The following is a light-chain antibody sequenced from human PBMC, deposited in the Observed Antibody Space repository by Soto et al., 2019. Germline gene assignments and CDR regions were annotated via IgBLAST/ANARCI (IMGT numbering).Light chain of an antibody. CDR2: EVT. V-gene: IGLV2-8*01. CDR3: SSYAGINNLV. CDR1: SSDVGGYNY. J-gene: IGLJ2*01. Sequence: QSALTQPPSASGSPGQSVTISCSGTSSDVGGYNYVSWYQQYPGKAPKLMIYEVTKRPSGVPDRFSGSKSGNMASLTVSGLQAEDEAYYFCSSYAGINNLVFGGGTKLTVL.